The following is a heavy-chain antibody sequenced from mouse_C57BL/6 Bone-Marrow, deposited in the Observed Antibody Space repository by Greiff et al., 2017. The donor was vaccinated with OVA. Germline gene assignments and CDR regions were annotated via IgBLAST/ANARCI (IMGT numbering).Heavy chain of an antibody. CDR1: GYTFTSYW. Sequence: QVQLQQPGAELVKPGASVELSCKASGYTFTSYWMHWVKQRPGQGLEWIGMIHPNSGSTNYNEKFKSKATLTVDKSSSTAYMQLSSLTSEDSAVYYCARSGWLLRAMDYWGQGTSVTVSS. D-gene: IGHD2-3*01. J-gene: IGHJ4*01. CDR2: IHPNSGST. V-gene: IGHV1-64*01. CDR3: ARSGWLLRAMDY.